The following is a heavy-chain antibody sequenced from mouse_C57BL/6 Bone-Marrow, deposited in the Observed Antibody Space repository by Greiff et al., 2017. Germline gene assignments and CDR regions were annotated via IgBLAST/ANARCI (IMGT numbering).Heavy chain of an antibody. CDR3: AGGQLMLRPFFAY. D-gene: IGHD3-2*02. Sequence: QVQLQQSGAELARPGASVQLSCKASGYTFTSSGISWVKQRTGQGLEWIGEIYPRSGNTYYNEKFTGKATLTADKSSSTAYMELRSRTSEDAAVYFCAGGQLMLRPFFAYWGQGTLVTVSA. CDR2: IYPRSGNT. CDR1: GYTFTSSG. V-gene: IGHV1-81*01. J-gene: IGHJ3*01.